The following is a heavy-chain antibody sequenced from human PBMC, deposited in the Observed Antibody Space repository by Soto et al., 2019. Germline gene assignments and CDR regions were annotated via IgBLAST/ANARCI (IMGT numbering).Heavy chain of an antibody. CDR2: IYPGDSDT. CDR3: AKEGFNTTMAAGYVDY. Sequence: GESLKISCKGSGYSFTSYWIGWVRQMPGKGLEWMGIIYPGDSDTRYSPSFQGQVTISADKSISTAYLQWSSLKASDTAMYYCAKEGFNTTMAAGYVDYWGQGTLVTVSS. J-gene: IGHJ4*02. V-gene: IGHV5-51*01. CDR1: GYSFTSYW. D-gene: IGHD5-18*01.